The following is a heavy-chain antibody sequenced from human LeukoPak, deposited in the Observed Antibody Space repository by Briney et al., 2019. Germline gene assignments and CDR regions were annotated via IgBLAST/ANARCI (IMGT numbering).Heavy chain of an antibody. CDR2: LYSDGST. J-gene: IGHJ4*02. V-gene: IGHV3-66*01. CDR1: GFTVSTNY. D-gene: IGHD5-18*01. Sequence: PGGSLRLSCAASGFTVSTNYMAWVRRAPGRGLEWVSILYSDGSTYYADFVKGRFIISRDISRNTLYLQMNSLRAEDTAVYYCASASRGYSYGFDYWGQGTLVTVSS. CDR3: ASASRGYSYGFDY.